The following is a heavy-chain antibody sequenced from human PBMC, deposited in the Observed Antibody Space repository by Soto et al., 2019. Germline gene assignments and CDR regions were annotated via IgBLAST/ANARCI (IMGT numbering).Heavy chain of an antibody. V-gene: IGHV3-23*01. CDR3: ARGGVATIFGDS. Sequence: GSLRLACAASGFTFSSYAMSWVRQAPGKGLEWVSAISGSGGSTYYADSVKGRFTISRDNSKNTLYLQMNSLRDEDTAVYYCARGGVATIFGDSWGQGTLVTVSS. CDR2: ISGSGGST. CDR1: GFTFSSYA. J-gene: IGHJ4*02. D-gene: IGHD5-12*01.